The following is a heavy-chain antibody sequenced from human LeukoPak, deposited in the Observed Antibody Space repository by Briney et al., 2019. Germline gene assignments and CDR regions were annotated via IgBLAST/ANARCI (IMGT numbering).Heavy chain of an antibody. CDR3: GGLWPRGGVM. V-gene: IGHV4-39*01. CDR1: GGSISSSSYY. J-gene: IGHJ4*02. D-gene: IGHD3-16*01. Sequence: PSETLSLTCTVSGGSISSSSYYWGWIRQPPGKGLEWIWSIYYSGSTYYNPSLKSRVTISVDTSKNQFSLKLISVTATDTAVSYWGGLWPRGGVMGGKGTLVTVSS. CDR2: IYYSGST.